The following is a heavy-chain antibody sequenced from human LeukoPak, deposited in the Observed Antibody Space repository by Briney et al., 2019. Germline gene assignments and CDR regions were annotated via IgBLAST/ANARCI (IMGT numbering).Heavy chain of an antibody. V-gene: IGHV4-59*08. D-gene: IGHD6-19*01. CDR1: GGSIRTYS. J-gene: IGHJ4*02. CDR2: ISHSGTT. Sequence: KPSETLSLTCIVSGGSIRTYSWNWIRQSPGKGLEWIGYISHSGTTSYRSSLKSRVTISVDTSKNQLSLKLASVTAADTAVYFCARWDDSAWAFGSWGPGTLVTVSS. CDR3: ARWDDSAWAFGS.